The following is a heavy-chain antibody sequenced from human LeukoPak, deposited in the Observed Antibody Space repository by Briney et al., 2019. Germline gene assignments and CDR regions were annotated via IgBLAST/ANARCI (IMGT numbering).Heavy chain of an antibody. Sequence: GGSLRLSCAASGFTFSSYEMNWVRQAPGKGLEWVSYISSGGNTIYYADPVKGRFTISRDNAKNSLYLQMNSLRAEDTAVYYCAREGTAMVSFDYWGQGTLVTVSS. CDR1: GFTFSSYE. V-gene: IGHV3-48*03. D-gene: IGHD5-18*01. J-gene: IGHJ4*02. CDR2: ISSGGNTI. CDR3: AREGTAMVSFDY.